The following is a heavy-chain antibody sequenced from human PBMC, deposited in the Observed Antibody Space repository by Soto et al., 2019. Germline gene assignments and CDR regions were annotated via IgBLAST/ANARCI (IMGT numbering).Heavy chain of an antibody. J-gene: IGHJ4*02. CDR3: ARQEDNRSLGKAD. D-gene: IGHD2-15*01. CDR2: SSYSGST. CDR1: GGSITSSSSYY. V-gene: IGHV4-39*01. Sequence: QLQLQESGPRLVKPSETLSLTCTVSGGSITSSSSYYWGWIRQPPGQGLEWIGTSSYSGSTYYNPSLKSRVTISVDTSKNQFSLKLRSVTAADTAVYYCARQEDNRSLGKADWGQGTLVTVSS.